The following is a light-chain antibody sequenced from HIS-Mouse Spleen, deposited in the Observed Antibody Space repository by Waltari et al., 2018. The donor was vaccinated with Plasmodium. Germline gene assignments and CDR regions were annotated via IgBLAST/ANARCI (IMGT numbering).Light chain of an antibody. CDR3: SSYTSSSPLV. Sequence: QSAMTPPASVSGSPGQSITLSCTGTSSHVGGYYYVSWYQPHPGKAPNLMIYDVRNRPSGVSNRFSGSKSGNTASLTISGLQAEDEADYFCSSYTSSSPLVFGGGTKLTVL. CDR1: SSHVGGYYY. CDR2: DVR. J-gene: IGLJ2*01. V-gene: IGLV2-14*03.